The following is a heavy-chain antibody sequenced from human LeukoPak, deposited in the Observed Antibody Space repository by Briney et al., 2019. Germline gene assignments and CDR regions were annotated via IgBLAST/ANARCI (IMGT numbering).Heavy chain of an antibody. CDR2: ISYDGSNK. CDR1: GFTFSSYG. V-gene: IGHV3-30*03. CDR3: ARGPHTSLVPYFFDY. D-gene: IGHD5-18*01. J-gene: IGHJ4*02. Sequence: GGSLRLSCAASGFTFSSYGMHWVRQAPGKGLEWVAVISYDGSNKYYADSVKGRFTISRDNAKNSLYLQMNSLRADDTAVYYCARGPHTSLVPYFFDYWGQGALVTVSS.